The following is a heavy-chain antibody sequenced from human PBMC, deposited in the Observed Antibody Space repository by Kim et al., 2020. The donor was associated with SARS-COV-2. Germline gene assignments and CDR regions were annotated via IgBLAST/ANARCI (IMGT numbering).Heavy chain of an antibody. CDR3: ARDLHFWNSDSSTYYSKGAFDL. D-gene: IGHD3-22*01. V-gene: IGHV7-4-1*02. Sequence: ASVKVSCKASGYTFISYVMNWVRQAPGQGLEWMGWIKTNTGNPTYAQGFTGRFVFSLDTSVSTAYLQISSLKAEDTAVYYCARDLHFWNSDSSTYYSKGAFDLWGQGTMVTVSS. CDR2: IKTNTGNP. CDR1: GYTFISYV. J-gene: IGHJ3*01.